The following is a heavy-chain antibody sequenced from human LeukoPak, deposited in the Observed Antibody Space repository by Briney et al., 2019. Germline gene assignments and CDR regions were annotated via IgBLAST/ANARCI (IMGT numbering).Heavy chain of an antibody. CDR1: GFTFSSYS. D-gene: IGHD3-3*01. V-gene: IGHV3-21*01. J-gene: IGHJ4*02. Sequence: GGSLRLSCAASGFTFSSYSMNWVRQAPGKGLEWVSSISSSSSYMYYADSVKGRFTISRDNAKNSLYLQMNSLRAEDTAVYYCARPIDRFLEWLVDYWGQGTLVTVSS. CDR3: ARPIDRFLEWLVDY. CDR2: ISSSSSYM.